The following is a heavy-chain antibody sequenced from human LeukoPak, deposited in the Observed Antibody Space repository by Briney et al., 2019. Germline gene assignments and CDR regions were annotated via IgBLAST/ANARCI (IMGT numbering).Heavy chain of an antibody. D-gene: IGHD6-6*01. Sequence: PSETLSLTCAVYGGSFSGYYWRWIRQPPGEGLEWIGEINHSGSTNYNPSLKSRVTISVDTSKNQFSLKLSSVTAADTAVYYCARGHYRQRVRYSWFDPWGQGTRVTVSS. CDR3: ARGHYRQRVRYSWFDP. J-gene: IGHJ5*02. V-gene: IGHV4-34*01. CDR2: INHSGST. CDR1: GGSFSGYY.